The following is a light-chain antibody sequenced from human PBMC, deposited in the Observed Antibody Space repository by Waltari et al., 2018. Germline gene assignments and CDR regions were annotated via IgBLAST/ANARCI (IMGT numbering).Light chain of an antibody. CDR2: NVS. CDR1: SRDVGGFYF. CDR3: SSYTSDYTYV. V-gene: IGLV2-14*03. J-gene: IGLJ1*01. Sequence: QSALTQPASVSGSPGQSITLSCTGTSRDVGGFYFVSWYQQHPAKAPKLIISNVSRRPSVVSYRFSGSKSGNRASLTISGLQAEDEATYYCSSYTSDYTYVFGTGTEVTVV.